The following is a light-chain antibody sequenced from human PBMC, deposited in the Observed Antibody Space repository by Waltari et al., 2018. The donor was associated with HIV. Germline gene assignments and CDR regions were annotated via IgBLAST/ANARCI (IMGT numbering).Light chain of an antibody. V-gene: IGLV1-44*01. CDR2: STN. CDR3: ATWDDSLNAYI. Sequence: QSVLTQPPSPAATPGQRGSISCSGSTSNIGINAFNWFQQLPETAPKLLIFSTNYRPSGVPDRFSASKSGTSASLAISGLRSEDEADYYCATWDDSLNAYIFGTGTTVTVL. CDR1: TSNIGINA. J-gene: IGLJ1*01.